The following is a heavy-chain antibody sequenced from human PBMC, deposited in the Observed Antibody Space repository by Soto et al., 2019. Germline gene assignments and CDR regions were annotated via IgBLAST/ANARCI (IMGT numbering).Heavy chain of an antibody. J-gene: IGHJ4*02. CDR2: IYYSGST. Sequence: PSETLSLTCTVAGGSISSSSYYWGWIRQPPGKGLEWIGSIYYSGSTNYNPSLNSRVTISVNTSKKHFPLKLTSVTAADTAVYYCARVKSGAAFDYWGQGTLVTISS. V-gene: IGHV4-39*06. D-gene: IGHD1-26*01. CDR3: ARVKSGAAFDY. CDR1: GGSISSSSYY.